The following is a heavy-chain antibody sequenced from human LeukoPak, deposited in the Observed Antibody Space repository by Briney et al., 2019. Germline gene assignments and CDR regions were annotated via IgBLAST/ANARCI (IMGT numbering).Heavy chain of an antibody. V-gene: IGHV1-2*02. CDR1: GYTFTGYY. J-gene: IGHJ6*02. CDR3: ARDPYSSGYFDYYYYGMDV. Sequence: GASVKVSCRASGYTFTGYYMHWVRQAPGQGLEWMGWINPNSGGTNYAQKFQGRVTMTRDTSISTAYMELSRLRSDDTAVYYCARDPYSSGYFDYYYYGMDVWGQGTTVTVSS. CDR2: INPNSGGT. D-gene: IGHD6-19*01.